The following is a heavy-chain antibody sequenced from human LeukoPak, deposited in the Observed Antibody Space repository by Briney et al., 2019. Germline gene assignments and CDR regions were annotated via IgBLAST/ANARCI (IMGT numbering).Heavy chain of an antibody. V-gene: IGHV1-8*03. CDR3: ARFRYCSSTSCYTGGRKRNDY. D-gene: IGHD2-2*02. J-gene: IGHJ4*02. CDR1: GYTFTSYD. CDR2: MNPNSGNT. Sequence: ASVKVSXKASGYTFTSYDINWVRQATGQGLEWMGWMNPNSGNTGYAQKFQGRVTITRNTSISTAYMELSSLRSEDTAVYYCARFRYCSSTSCYTGGRKRNDYWGQGTLVTVSS.